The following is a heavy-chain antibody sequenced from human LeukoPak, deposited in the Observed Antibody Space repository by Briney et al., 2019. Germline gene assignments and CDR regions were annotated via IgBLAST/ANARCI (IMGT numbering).Heavy chain of an antibody. CDR2: ISYDGSNK. CDR3: ARDGGAAAMFWFDP. Sequence: GGSLRLSCAASGFTFSSYAMHWVRQAPGKGLEWVAVISYDGSNKYYADSVKGRFTISRDTSKNTLYLQMNSLRAEDTAVYYCARDGGAAAMFWFDPWGQGTLVTVSS. CDR1: GFTFSSYA. V-gene: IGHV3-30*04. D-gene: IGHD2-2*01. J-gene: IGHJ5*02.